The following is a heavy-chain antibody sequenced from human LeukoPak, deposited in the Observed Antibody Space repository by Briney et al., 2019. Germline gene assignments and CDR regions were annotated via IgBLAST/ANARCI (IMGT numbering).Heavy chain of an antibody. V-gene: IGHV4-30-4*08. CDR2: IYYSGST. Sequence: PSQTLSLTCTVSGGSISSGDYYWSWIRQPPGKGLEWIGYIYYSGSTYYNPSLKSRVTISVDTSKNQFSLKLSSVTAADTAVYYCAREFRRYSGYDPGDYWGQGTLVTVSS. CDR3: AREFRRYSGYDPGDY. J-gene: IGHJ4*02. CDR1: GGSISSGDYY. D-gene: IGHD5-12*01.